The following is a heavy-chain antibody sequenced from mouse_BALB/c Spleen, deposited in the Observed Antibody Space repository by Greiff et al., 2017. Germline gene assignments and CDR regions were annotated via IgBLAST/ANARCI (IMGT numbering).Heavy chain of an antibody. Sequence: EVQLQQSGPELVKPGASVKIPCKASGYTFTDYNMDWVKQSHGKSLEWIGDINPNNGGTIYNQKFKGKATLTVDKSSSTAYMELRSLTSEDTAVYYCARSQIYYGYEWCAYWGQGTLVTVSA. CDR2: INPNNGGT. CDR1: GYTFTDYN. CDR3: ARSQIYYGYEWCAY. V-gene: IGHV1-18*01. J-gene: IGHJ3*01. D-gene: IGHD2-2*01.